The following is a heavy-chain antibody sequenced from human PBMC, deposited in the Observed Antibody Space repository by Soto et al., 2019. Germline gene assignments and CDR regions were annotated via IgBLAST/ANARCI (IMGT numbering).Heavy chain of an antibody. V-gene: IGHV6-1*01. J-gene: IGHJ6*01. CDR3: ARGPLLRFRSSEYYYGMDF. CDR1: GDSVSSNSAA. CDR2: TYYRSKWYN. Sequence: PSQTLSLTCAISGDSVSSNSAAWNWVRQSPSRGLEWLGRTYYRSKWYNDYAVSVKSRITINPDTSKNQFSLQLNSVTPEDTAVYYCARGPLLRFRSSEYYYGMDFWGQGTTGTVSS. D-gene: IGHD3-3*01.